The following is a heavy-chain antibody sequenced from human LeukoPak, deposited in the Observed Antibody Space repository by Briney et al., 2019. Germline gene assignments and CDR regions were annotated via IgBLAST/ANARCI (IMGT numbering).Heavy chain of an antibody. CDR1: GYNFPDYW. D-gene: IGHD2-8*01. Sequence: GESLKISCKGSGYNFPDYWIGWVRQLPGKGLEWIGTLYPDDSDTKYSPSFQGQVTISVDMSISTAYLQWSSLQASDTAIYYCAVIYAVVGTFDIWGQGTVVTVSS. CDR2: LYPDDSDT. J-gene: IGHJ3*02. V-gene: IGHV5-51*03. CDR3: AVIYAVVGTFDI.